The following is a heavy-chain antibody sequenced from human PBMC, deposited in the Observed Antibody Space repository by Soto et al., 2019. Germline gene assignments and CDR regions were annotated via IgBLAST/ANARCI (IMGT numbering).Heavy chain of an antibody. V-gene: IGHV5-51*01. CDR2: IYPGDSDT. D-gene: IGHD3-9*01. CDR1: GYNFYNSW. CDR3: ARFDSGLWLRMDQ. Sequence: PGESLKISCKGFGYNFYNSWIAWVRQMPGKGLEWMGIIYPGDSDTRYSPSFQGQVTISADKSISTAYLQWNSLKASDSAMYYCARFDSGLWLRMDQWGQGSLVTASS. J-gene: IGHJ4*02.